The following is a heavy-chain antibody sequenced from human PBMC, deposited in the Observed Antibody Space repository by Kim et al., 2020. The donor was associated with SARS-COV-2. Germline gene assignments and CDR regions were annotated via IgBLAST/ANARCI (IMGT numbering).Heavy chain of an antibody. J-gene: IGHJ6*01. CDR3: AGGGYSSAWYYCAYG. D-gene: IGHD6-19*01. V-gene: IGHV3-7*01. CDR2: IKPYGTGK. CDR1: GFTFSPFW. Sequence: GGSLRLSCAASGFTFSPFWMSWVRQAPGKGLEWVANIKPYGTGKSYFESVKGLITRSSDNATLSLYLQMQGLRSEDTAVCYCAGGGYSSAWYYCAYG.